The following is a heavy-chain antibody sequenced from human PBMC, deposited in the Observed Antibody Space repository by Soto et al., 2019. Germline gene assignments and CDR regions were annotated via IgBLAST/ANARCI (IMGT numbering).Heavy chain of an antibody. CDR1: GYTFTGYY. J-gene: IGHJ5*02. Sequence: ASVKVSCKASGYTFTGYYMHWVRQAPGQGLEWMGWINPNSGGTNYAQKFQGWVTMTRDTSISTAYMELSRLRSDDTAVYYCARGGRYNWNYWGNWFDPWGQGTLVTVS. CDR2: INPNSGGT. D-gene: IGHD1-7*01. V-gene: IGHV1-2*04. CDR3: ARGGRYNWNYWGNWFDP.